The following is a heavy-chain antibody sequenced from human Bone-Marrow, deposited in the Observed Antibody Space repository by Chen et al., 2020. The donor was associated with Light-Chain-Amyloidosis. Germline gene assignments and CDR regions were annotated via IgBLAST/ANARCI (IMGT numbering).Heavy chain of an antibody. J-gene: IGHJ4*02. CDR1: GYTFPNYW. Sequence: TGSGYTFPNYWIGWVRQMPGKALEWMGVIYPDDSDARYSPSFEGQVTISADKSITTAYLQWRSLKASDTAMYYCARRRDGYNFDYWGQGTLVTVSS. CDR3: ARRRDGYNFDY. D-gene: IGHD5-12*01. CDR2: IYPDDSDA. V-gene: IGHV5-51*01.